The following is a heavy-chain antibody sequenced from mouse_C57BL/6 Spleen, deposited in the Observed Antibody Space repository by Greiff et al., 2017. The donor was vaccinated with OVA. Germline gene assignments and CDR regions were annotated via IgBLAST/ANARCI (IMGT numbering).Heavy chain of an antibody. CDR3: ARSRITAVTGYFDV. CDR2: IFPGSGST. CDR1: GYTFTDSS. J-gene: IGHJ1*03. V-gene: IGHV1-75*01. D-gene: IGHD1-1*01. Sequence: QVQLQQSGPELVKPGASVKISCKASGYTFTDSSINWVKQRPGQGLEWIGWIFPGSGSTYYNEKFKGKATFTEDKSSSTAYRLLSSLTSEDSAVYFCARSRITAVTGYFDVWGTGTTVTVSS.